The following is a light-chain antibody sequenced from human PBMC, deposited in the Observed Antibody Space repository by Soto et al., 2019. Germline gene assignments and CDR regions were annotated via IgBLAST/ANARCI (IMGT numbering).Light chain of an antibody. CDR3: QQYGSPPIT. Sequence: EIVLTQSPGTLSVSPGERATLSCRASQSVSSSYLAWYQHKPGRAPRLLIYGASSRATGIPYRFSGSGSGTDFTLTISRLEPEDFAVYYCQQYGSPPITFGQGTRLEIK. CDR2: GAS. CDR1: QSVSSSY. V-gene: IGKV3-20*01. J-gene: IGKJ5*01.